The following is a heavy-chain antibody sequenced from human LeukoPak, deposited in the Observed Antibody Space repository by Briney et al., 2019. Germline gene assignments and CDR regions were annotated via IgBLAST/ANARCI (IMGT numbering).Heavy chain of an antibody. CDR3: ARMFYFDTSGKFDY. J-gene: IGHJ4*02. D-gene: IGHD3-22*01. V-gene: IGHV4-59*01. CDR1: GGSISDYY. CDR2: IYYIGST. Sequence: SETLSLTCTVSGGSISDYYWNWIRQPPGKGLQWIGYIYYIGSTTYNPSLKSRVTLSVDTSKNQFSLKLSSVTAADTAIYYCARMFYFDTSGKFDYWGQGTLVTVSS.